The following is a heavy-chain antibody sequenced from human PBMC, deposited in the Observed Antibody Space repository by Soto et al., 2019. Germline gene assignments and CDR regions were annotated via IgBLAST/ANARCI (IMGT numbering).Heavy chain of an antibody. Sequence: SVKVSCKASGFTFTSSAVQWVRQARGQRLEWIGWIVVGSGNTNYAQKFQERVTITRDMSTSTAYMELSSLRSEDTAVYYCAASAIAVADLYYFDYWGQGTLVTVSS. CDR2: IVVGSGNT. D-gene: IGHD6-19*01. CDR3: AASAIAVADLYYFDY. V-gene: IGHV1-58*01. CDR1: GFTFTSSA. J-gene: IGHJ4*02.